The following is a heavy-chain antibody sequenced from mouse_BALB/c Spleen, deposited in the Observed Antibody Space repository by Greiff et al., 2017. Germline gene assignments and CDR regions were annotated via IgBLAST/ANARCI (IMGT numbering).Heavy chain of an antibody. CDR1: GYTFTSYW. J-gene: IGHJ2*01. V-gene: IGHV1-69*02. Sequence: VQLQQPGAELVRPGASVKLSCKASGYTFTSYWINWVKQRPGQGLEWIGNIYPSDSYTNYNQKFKDKATLTVDKSSSTAYMQLSSPTSEDSAVYYCTRGVPYFDYWGQGTTLTVSS. CDR2: IYPSDSYT. CDR3: TRGVPYFDY.